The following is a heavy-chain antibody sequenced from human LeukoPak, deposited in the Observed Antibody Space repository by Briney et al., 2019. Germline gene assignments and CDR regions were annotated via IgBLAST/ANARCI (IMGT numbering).Heavy chain of an antibody. CDR3: AKGSSGWSTDAFDI. CDR2: INWNTNSI. Sequence: GGSLRLSCAASGFTFDDYAMHWVGPAPGKGLEWVSGINWNTNSIKYADSVMGRFTISRDNAKNSLYLQMNSLRAADTAFYYCAKGSSGWSTDAFDIWGQGTMVTVSS. D-gene: IGHD6-19*01. V-gene: IGHV3-9*01. J-gene: IGHJ3*02. CDR1: GFTFDDYA.